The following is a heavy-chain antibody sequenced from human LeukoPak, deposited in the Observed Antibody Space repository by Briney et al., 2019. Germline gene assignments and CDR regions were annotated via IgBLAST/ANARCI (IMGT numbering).Heavy chain of an antibody. J-gene: IGHJ3*02. V-gene: IGHV3-23*01. CDR1: GFTFSSYA. CDR2: ISGSGGST. D-gene: IGHD3-22*01. CDR3: AKDMSLYYYDSSGYPGGAFDI. Sequence: PGGSLRLSCAASGFTFSSYAMSWVRQAPGKGLEWVSAISGSGGSTYYADSVKGRFTISRDNSKNTLYLQMNSLRAEDTAVYYCAKDMSLYYYDSSGYPGGAFDIWGQGTMVTVSS.